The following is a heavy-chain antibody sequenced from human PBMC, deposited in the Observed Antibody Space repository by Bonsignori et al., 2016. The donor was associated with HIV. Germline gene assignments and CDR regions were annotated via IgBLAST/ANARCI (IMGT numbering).Heavy chain of an antibody. Sequence: WIRQPPGKGLEWISGFIWSTGHTDSAASVRGRFTTSRDSATNTLYLEMNSLRTEDTALYYCTKDLTPGGADVWGKGTTVTVSS. J-gene: IGHJ6*04. CDR2: FIWSTGHT. CDR3: TKDLTPGGADV. D-gene: IGHD2-2*01. V-gene: IGHV3-9*01.